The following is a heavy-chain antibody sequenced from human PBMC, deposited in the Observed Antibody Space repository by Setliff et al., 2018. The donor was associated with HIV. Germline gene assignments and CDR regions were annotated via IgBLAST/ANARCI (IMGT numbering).Heavy chain of an antibody. Sequence: GGSLRLSCAASGFTFSSYALHWVRQAPGKGLEYVSAISSNGGSTYYADSVKGRFTISRDNSKNTLYLQMGSLRAEDTAVYYCARGPSSTHWSPGYFQHWGQGTPVTVPQ. J-gene: IGHJ1*01. CDR3: ARGPSSTHWSPGYFQH. CDR1: GFTFSSYA. CDR2: ISSNGGST. V-gene: IGHV3-64*02. D-gene: IGHD2-8*02.